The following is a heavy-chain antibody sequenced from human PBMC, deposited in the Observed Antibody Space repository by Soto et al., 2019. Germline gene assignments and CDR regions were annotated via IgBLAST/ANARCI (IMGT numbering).Heavy chain of an antibody. V-gene: IGHV3-23*01. J-gene: IGHJ6*02. D-gene: IGHD1-26*01. CDR1: GFTFSSYA. CDR2: ISGSGGTT. Sequence: LRLSCAASGFTFSSYAMSWVRQAPGKGLGWVSAISGSGGTTYYADSVKGRFTISRDNSKNTLYLQMNSLRAEDTAVYYCTTRGGSYRPAWDYYYYGMDVWGQGTTVTVSS. CDR3: TTRGGSYRPAWDYYYYGMDV.